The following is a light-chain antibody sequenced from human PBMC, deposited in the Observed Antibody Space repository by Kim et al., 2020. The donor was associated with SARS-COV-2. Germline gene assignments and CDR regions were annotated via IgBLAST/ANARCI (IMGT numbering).Light chain of an antibody. J-gene: IGKJ1*01. CDR1: QSISSY. CDR3: QQSYSTPRT. Sequence: DIQMTQSPSSLSASVGDRVTITCRASQSISSYLNWYQQKPGKAPKFLIYASSSLQSGVPSRFSGSGSGTDFTLTISSLQPEDFGIYYCQQSYSTPRTFGQGTKVDIK. CDR2: ASS. V-gene: IGKV1-39*01.